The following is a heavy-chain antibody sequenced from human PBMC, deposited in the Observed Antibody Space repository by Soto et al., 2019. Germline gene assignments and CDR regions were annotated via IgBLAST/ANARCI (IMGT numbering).Heavy chain of an antibody. CDR3: ARLSPLYPRAPYYYYYMDV. D-gene: IGHD3-10*01. CDR1: GGSVSSGSYY. CDR2: IYYSGST. Sequence: SETLSLTCTVSGGSVSSGSYYWRWIRQPPGKGLEWIGYIYYSGSTNYNPSLKSRVTISVDTSKNQFSLKLSSVTAADTAVYYCARLSPLYPRAPYYYYYMDVWGKGTTVTVSS. J-gene: IGHJ6*03. V-gene: IGHV4-61*01.